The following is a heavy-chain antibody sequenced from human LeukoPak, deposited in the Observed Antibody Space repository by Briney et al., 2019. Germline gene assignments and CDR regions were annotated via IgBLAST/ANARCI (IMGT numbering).Heavy chain of an antibody. CDR2: ISAYNGNT. Sequence: GASVKVSCKASGYTFTSYGISWVRQAPGQGLEWMGWISAYNGNTNYAQKLQGRVTMTTDTSTSTAYMELRSLRSDDTAVYYCARGAKDFWSGNVVRFEPWGQGTLVNVSS. CDR1: GYTFTSYG. J-gene: IGHJ5*02. D-gene: IGHD3-3*01. V-gene: IGHV1-18*01. CDR3: ARGAKDFWSGNVVRFEP.